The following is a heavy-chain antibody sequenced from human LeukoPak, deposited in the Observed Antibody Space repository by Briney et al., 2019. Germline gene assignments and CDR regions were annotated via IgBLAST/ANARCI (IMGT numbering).Heavy chain of an antibody. CDR3: ASGGGYCSGGSCYGSNWFDP. J-gene: IGHJ5*02. V-gene: IGHV1-69*04. CDR1: GGTFSSYA. Sequence: SVKVSCKASGGTFSSYAISWVRQAPGQGLEWMGRIIPIFGIANYAQKFQGRVTITADKSTSTAYMELSSLRSEDTAVYYCASGGGYCSGGSCYGSNWFDPWGQGTLVAVSS. CDR2: IIPIFGIA. D-gene: IGHD2-15*01.